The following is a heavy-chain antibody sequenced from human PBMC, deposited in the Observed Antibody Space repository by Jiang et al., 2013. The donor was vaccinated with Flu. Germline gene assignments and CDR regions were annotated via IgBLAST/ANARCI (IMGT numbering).Heavy chain of an antibody. CDR1: GGSSISDDYY. J-gene: IGHJ4*02. Sequence: GPGLVKPSQTLSLTCTVSGGSSISDDYYWNWIRQSPGKGLEWIGYIYYNSRAYYSPSLKSRATISVDTSKSQFSLNLISVTAADTAVYYCVRQRCTYSSCAYDHWGQGTLVTVSS. CDR3: VRQRCTYSSCAYDH. V-gene: IGHV4-30-4*01. D-gene: IGHD2-2*01. CDR2: IYYNSRA.